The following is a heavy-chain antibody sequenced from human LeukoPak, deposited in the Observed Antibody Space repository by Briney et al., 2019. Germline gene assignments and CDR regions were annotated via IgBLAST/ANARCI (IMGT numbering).Heavy chain of an antibody. CDR2: INDSGST. D-gene: IGHD3-10*01. CDR3: ARLTPGKNWFDP. Sequence: PSETLSLTCGVYGGSFSGYYWSWIRQPPGKGLEWIGEINDSGSTNYNPSLKSRVTTSVDTSKNQFSLKLNSVTAADTAVYYCARLTPGKNWFDPWGHGTLVTVS. CDR1: GGSFSGYY. J-gene: IGHJ5*02. V-gene: IGHV4-34*01.